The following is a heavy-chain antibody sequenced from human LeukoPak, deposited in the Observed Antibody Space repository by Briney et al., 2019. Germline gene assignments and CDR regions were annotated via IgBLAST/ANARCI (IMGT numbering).Heavy chain of an antibody. CDR1: GFTFSRDW. Sequence: QPGGSLRLACGASGFTFSRDWMHWVRQAPGKGLEWVSLISGGGNLVVYADSVKGRFTVSRDNAKNTLYLQMNSLRAEDTAVYYCTRDGPQTIPLDYWGQGTLVTVSS. V-gene: IGHV3-74*01. D-gene: IGHD2-21*01. J-gene: IGHJ4*02. CDR3: TRDGPQTIPLDY. CDR2: ISGGGNLV.